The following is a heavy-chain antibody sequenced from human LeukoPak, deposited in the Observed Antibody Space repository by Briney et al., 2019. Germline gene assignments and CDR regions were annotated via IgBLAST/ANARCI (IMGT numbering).Heavy chain of an antibody. D-gene: IGHD3-9*01. CDR3: ARAAPRDILTGYYLHYYYYYMDV. Sequence: GGSLRLSCAASGFTFSSYAMHWVRQAPGKGLEWVAVISYDGSNKYYADSVKGRFTISRDNSKNTLYLQMNSLRAEDTAVYYCARAAPRDILTGYYLHYYYYYMDVWGKGTTVTVSS. CDR1: GFTFSSYA. V-gene: IGHV3-30*04. CDR2: ISYDGSNK. J-gene: IGHJ6*03.